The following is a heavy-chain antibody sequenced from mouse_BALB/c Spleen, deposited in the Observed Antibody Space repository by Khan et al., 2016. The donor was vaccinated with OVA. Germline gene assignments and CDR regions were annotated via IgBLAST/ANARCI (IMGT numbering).Heavy chain of an antibody. CDR2: IDPDNGDT. CDR3: TSGNGYSAWFPY. Sequence: VRLQQSGAELVRSGASVKLSCTASGFNIKDYYMHWVKQRPEQGLEWSGWIDPDNGDTEYAPKFQGKATMTADTSSNTVYLQLSSLTSEDTAVYYCTSGNGYSAWFPYWGQGTLVTVSA. D-gene: IGHD2-3*01. CDR1: GFNIKDYY. J-gene: IGHJ3*01. V-gene: IGHV14-4*02.